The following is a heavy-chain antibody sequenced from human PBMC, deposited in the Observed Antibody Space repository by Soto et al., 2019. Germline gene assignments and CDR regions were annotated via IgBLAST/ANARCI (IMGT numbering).Heavy chain of an antibody. V-gene: IGHV4-34*01. CDR3: AREGIQLWLRSHYFDY. CDR2: INHSGST. J-gene: IGHJ4*02. CDR1: GGSFSGYY. D-gene: IGHD5-18*01. Sequence: PSETLSLTCAVYGGSFSGYYWSWIRQPPGKGLEWIGEINHSGSTNYNPSLKSRVTISVDTSKNQFSLKLSSVTAADTAVYYCAREGIQLWLRSHYFDYWGQGTLVTVS.